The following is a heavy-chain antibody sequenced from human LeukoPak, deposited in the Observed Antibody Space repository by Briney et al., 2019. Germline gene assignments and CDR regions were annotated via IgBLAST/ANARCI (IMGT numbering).Heavy chain of an antibody. J-gene: IGHJ6*02. CDR2: ITSCSSYI. CDR1: GFTFISYS. CDR3: ARDRCSSTSCESVWSYGMDV. D-gene: IGHD2-2*01. Sequence: GGSLRLSCAASGFTFISYSMNWVRQAPRKGQELVSSITSCSSYIYYSDSVKGRFTISRDNAKNSLYLQMNSLRAEDTAVYYCARDRCSSTSCESVWSYGMDVWGQGTTVTVSS. V-gene: IGHV3-21*01.